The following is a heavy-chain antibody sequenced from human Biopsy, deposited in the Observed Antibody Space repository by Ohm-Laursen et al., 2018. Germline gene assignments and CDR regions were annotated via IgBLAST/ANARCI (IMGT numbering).Heavy chain of an antibody. V-gene: IGHV4-59*01. CDR1: GGSISGYH. CDR3: ARMPHFDY. D-gene: IGHD2-2*01. CDR2: ISYTGGI. J-gene: IGHJ4*02. Sequence: PGTLSLTCAVSGGSISGYHWSWIRKSPGKGLEWLAYISYTGGITSNPSLNGRATMSLDTSKNQFSLRLIYVTAADTAAYYCARMPHFDYWGQGIRVTVSS.